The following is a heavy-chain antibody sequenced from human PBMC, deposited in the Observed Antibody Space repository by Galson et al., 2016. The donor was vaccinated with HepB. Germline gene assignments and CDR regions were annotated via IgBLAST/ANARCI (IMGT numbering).Heavy chain of an antibody. Sequence: SLRLSCAASGFTFTKVWMTWVRQAPGKGLEWVSGISWNSVYIAYADSVKGRFTISRDNAKKSLYLQVNTLRAEDTALYYCAKDIVREVGYGMDVWGRGTTVTVSS. D-gene: IGHD6-6*01. CDR1: GFTFTKVW. J-gene: IGHJ6*02. V-gene: IGHV3-9*01. CDR3: AKDIVREVGYGMDV. CDR2: ISWNSVYI.